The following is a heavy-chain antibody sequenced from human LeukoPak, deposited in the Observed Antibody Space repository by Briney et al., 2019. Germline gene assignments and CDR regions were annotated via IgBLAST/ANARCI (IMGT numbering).Heavy chain of an antibody. J-gene: IGHJ4*02. CDR1: GGSISSSNYY. Sequence: SETLSLTCTVSGGSISSSNYYWGWIRQPPGKGLEWIGSIYYSGSTYYNPSLKSRVTISVDTSKNQFSLKLTSVTAADTAVYYCARLYSSGWTPFFDYWGQGTLVTVSA. V-gene: IGHV4-39*01. D-gene: IGHD6-19*01. CDR3: ARLYSSGWTPFFDY. CDR2: IYYSGST.